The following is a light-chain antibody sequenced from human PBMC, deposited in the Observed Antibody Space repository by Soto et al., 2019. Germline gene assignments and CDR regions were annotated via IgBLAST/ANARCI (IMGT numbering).Light chain of an antibody. CDR3: GTWDSRLSGYVV. J-gene: IGLJ2*01. Sequence: QSVLTQPPSVSAAPGQKVTISCSGSNSNIGNNYVSWYQHVPGTAPRLVIYESDKRPPGIPDRFSGSKSGTSATLGITGLQTGDEADYYCGTWDSRLSGYVVFGGGTKVTAL. V-gene: IGLV1-51*02. CDR1: NSNIGNNY. CDR2: ESD.